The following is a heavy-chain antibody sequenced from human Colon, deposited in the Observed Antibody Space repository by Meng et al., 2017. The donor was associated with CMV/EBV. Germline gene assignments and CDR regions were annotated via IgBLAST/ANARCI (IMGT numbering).Heavy chain of an antibody. D-gene: IGHD2-2*01. J-gene: IGHJ4*02. Sequence: GGSLRLSCVGSGFTFSDYEMNWVRQAPGMGLEWVAYVNHRGTTIFYADSVKGRFTISRDNAKNSLYLQMNSLRAEDTAVYYCARRYCSSTSCLFDYWGQGTLVTVSS. CDR1: GFTFSDYE. CDR2: VNHRGTTI. V-gene: IGHV3-48*03. CDR3: ARRYCSSTSCLFDY.